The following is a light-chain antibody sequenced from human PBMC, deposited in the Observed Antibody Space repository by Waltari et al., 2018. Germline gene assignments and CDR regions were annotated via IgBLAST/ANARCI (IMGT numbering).Light chain of an antibody. CDR1: SSNIGSNT. Sequence: QSVLTQPPSASGTPGQRGTISCSGSSSNIGSNTVNWYQQLPGTAPKLLIYSNKQRPSGVPDRFSGSKSGTSASLAISGLQSEDEADYYCAAWDDSLNGVVFGGGTKLTVL. V-gene: IGLV1-44*01. CDR2: SNK. CDR3: AAWDDSLNGVV. J-gene: IGLJ2*01.